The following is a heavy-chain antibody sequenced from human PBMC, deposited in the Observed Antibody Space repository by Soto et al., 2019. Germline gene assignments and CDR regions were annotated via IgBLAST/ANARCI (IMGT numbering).Heavy chain of an antibody. V-gene: IGHV4-39*01. J-gene: IGHJ5*02. Sequence: SETLSLTCTVSGGSISSSSYYWGWIRQPPGKGLEWIGSIYYSGSTYYNPSLKSRVTISVDTSKNQFSLKLSSVTAADTAVYYCARHASTMIVVVITQGTNWFDPCGQGTLVTVSS. D-gene: IGHD3-22*01. CDR3: ARHASTMIVVVITQGTNWFDP. CDR1: GGSISSSSYY. CDR2: IYYSGST.